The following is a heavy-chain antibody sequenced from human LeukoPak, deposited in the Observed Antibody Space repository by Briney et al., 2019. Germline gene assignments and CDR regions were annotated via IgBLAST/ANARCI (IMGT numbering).Heavy chain of an antibody. D-gene: IGHD2-15*01. V-gene: IGHV4-30-2*01. Sequence: SETLSLTCTVSGGSISSGGYSWSWIRQPPGKGLEWIGYIYHSGSTYYNPSLKSRVTISVDRSKNQFSLKLSSVTAADTAVYYCARGGPSGGRLDYWGQGTLVTVSS. CDR1: GGSISSGGYS. CDR2: IYHSGST. J-gene: IGHJ4*02. CDR3: ARGGPSGGRLDY.